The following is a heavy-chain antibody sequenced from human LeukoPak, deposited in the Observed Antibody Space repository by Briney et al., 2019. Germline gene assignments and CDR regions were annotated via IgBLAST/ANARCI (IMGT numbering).Heavy chain of an antibody. CDR1: GRSIISYY. Sequence: SESLSLTCTVPGRSIISYYWSWIRQPPGKGLEAIGYIYYSGSTHYNPPRKSRRTTSVDTSNNQFSHEQISVTAADTAVYYCARDVDGYNALDYWGQGTLVTVSS. J-gene: IGHJ4*02. V-gene: IGHV4-59*01. D-gene: IGHD5-24*01. CDR2: IYYSGST. CDR3: ARDVDGYNALDY.